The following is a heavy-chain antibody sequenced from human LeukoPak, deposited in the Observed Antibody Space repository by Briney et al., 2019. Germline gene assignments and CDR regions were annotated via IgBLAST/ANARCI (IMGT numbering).Heavy chain of an antibody. CDR2: VDFDGTGT. CDR1: GLTFTKYW. Sequence: PGWSLRLSCAASGLTFTKYWMHWVRQAPGKGLMWVSRVDFDGTGTTYADSVRGRFTISRDNAKNTVYLQMNSLRAEDTAVYFCATGLGFYYDYWGQGTLVTVSS. CDR3: ATGLGFYYDY. V-gene: IGHV3-74*03. J-gene: IGHJ4*02. D-gene: IGHD2/OR15-2a*01.